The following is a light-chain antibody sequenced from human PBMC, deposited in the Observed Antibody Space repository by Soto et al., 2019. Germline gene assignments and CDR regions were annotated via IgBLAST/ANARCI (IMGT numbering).Light chain of an antibody. J-gene: IGLJ3*02. CDR1: NLGSNY. CDR3: QAWVTSVV. V-gene: IGLV3-1*01. Sequence: SYELTQPPSLSVSPGQTASITCSGDNLGSNYVYWYQQKAGQSPVVVIYQDDKRPSGIPERFSGSNSGNTATLTISGTQAMDEADYYCQAWVTSVVFGGGTKVTVL. CDR2: QDD.